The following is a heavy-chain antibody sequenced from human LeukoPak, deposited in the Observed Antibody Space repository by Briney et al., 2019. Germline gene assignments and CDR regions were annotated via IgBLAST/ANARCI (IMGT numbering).Heavy chain of an antibody. V-gene: IGHV3-11*04. Sequence: GGSLKLSCAASGINFTDYYMTWIRQAPGKGLEWVSSISSSGNIINYADSVKGRVDISRDNAKKSLFLQMNSLRVEDTAVYYCARESSLFGVVTRYYFDLWGQGTLVTVSS. CDR2: ISSSGNII. D-gene: IGHD3-3*01. CDR3: ARESSLFGVVTRYYFDL. J-gene: IGHJ4*02. CDR1: GINFTDYY.